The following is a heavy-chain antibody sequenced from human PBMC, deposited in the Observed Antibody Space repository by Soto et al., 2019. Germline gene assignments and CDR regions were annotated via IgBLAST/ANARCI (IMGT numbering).Heavy chain of an antibody. D-gene: IGHD2-15*01. J-gene: IGHJ3*02. V-gene: IGHV1-2*04. CDR1: GYTFTGYY. CDR3: ASMACSGGSCYGHAFDI. CDR2: INPNSGGT. Sequence: QVQLVQSGAEVKKPGASVKVSCKASGYTFTGYYMHWVRQAPGQGLEWMGWINPNSGGTNYAQKFQGWVNMTRDTSIITAYMELSRLRSDDTAVYYCASMACSGGSCYGHAFDIWGQGTMVTVSS.